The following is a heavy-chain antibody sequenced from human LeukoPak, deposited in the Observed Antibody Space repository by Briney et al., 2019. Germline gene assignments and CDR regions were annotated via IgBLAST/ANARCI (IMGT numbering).Heavy chain of an antibody. Sequence: SVKVSCKASGGTFSSYAISWVRQAPGQGLEWMGGIIPIFGTANYAQKFQGRVTITADESTSTAYMELSSLRSEDTAVYYCARGRREYSSSSSFDYWGQGTLVTVSS. J-gene: IGHJ4*02. CDR2: IIPIFGTA. CDR3: ARGRREYSSSSSFDY. CDR1: GGTFSSYA. V-gene: IGHV1-69*13. D-gene: IGHD6-6*01.